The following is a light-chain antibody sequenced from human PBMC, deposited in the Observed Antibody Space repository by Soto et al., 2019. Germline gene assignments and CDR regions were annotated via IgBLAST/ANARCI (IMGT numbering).Light chain of an antibody. CDR3: QQYIDWPPYT. J-gene: IGKJ2*01. CDR1: QTVSRS. CDR2: GAS. V-gene: IGKV3-15*01. Sequence: EVVLTQSPATLSVSPGERATLSCRASQTVSRSLAWYQQKPGQAPRLLIYGASTRATGIPGRFSGSGSGTDFTLTISSLQSEDFAVYYCQQYIDWPPYTFGQGTKVEI.